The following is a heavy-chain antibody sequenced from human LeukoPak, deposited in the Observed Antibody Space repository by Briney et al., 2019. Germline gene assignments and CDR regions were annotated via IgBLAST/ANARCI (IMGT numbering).Heavy chain of an antibody. CDR3: ARAFRVPTSAKIFDF. D-gene: IGHD1-26*01. J-gene: IGHJ4*02. V-gene: IGHV4-30-4*01. Sequence: PSETLSLTCTVSGGSINGADYYWSWIRQPPGKGLEWTGYIYYSGHTYYNPSLKSRISMSVDTSKNQFSLNLSSVTAADTAVYYCARAFRVPTSAKIFDFWGQGTLVTVSS. CDR1: GGSINGADYY. CDR2: IYYSGHT.